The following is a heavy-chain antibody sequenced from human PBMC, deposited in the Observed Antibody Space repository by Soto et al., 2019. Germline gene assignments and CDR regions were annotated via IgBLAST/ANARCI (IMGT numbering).Heavy chain of an antibody. D-gene: IGHD1-26*01. CDR2: ISGSGGST. CDR1: GFTFSSYA. V-gene: IGHV3-23*01. CDR3: ATNVGDWELPLFFDY. Sequence: GGSLRLSCAASGFTFSSYAMSWVRQAPGKGLEWVSAISGSGGSTYYADSVKGRFTISRDNSKNTLYLQMNSLRAEDTAVYYCATNVGDWELPLFFDYWGQGTLVTVSS. J-gene: IGHJ4*02.